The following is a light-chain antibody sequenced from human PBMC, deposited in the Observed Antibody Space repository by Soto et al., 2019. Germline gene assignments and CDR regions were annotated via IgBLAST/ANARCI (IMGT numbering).Light chain of an antibody. Sequence: QSVLTQPPSVSAAPGQKVTISWSGSSSKIGNNYVSWYQQLPGTAPKLLIYENNKRPSGIPDRFSGSKSGTSATLGITGLQAGDEADYYCGTWDSSLSAVVFGGGTKLTVL. CDR3: GTWDSSLSAVV. CDR1: SSKIGNNY. V-gene: IGLV1-51*02. J-gene: IGLJ2*01. CDR2: ENN.